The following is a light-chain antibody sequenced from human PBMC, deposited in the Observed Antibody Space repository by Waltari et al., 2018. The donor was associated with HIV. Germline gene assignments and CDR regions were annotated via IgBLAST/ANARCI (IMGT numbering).Light chain of an antibody. J-gene: IGLJ3*02. V-gene: IGLV1-44*01. CDR2: SNN. CDR3: AAWDDSLNGWV. CDR1: SSNIGSNT. Sequence: QSVLTQPPSASGTPGQRVTISCSGSSSNIGSNTVNWYQQLPGTAPKLRIYSNNQRPAGVPDRLSGSKSGTSASLAISGLQSDVEAAFYCAAWDDSLNGWVFGGGTKLTVL.